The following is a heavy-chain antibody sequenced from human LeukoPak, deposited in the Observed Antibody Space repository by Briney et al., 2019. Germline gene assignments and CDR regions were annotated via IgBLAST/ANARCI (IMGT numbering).Heavy chain of an antibody. J-gene: IGHJ4*02. CDR3: ARDLTYYDSSGYFGY. Sequence: PGGSLRLSCAASGFTVSSNYMSWVRQAPGKGLEWVSVIYSGGSTYYADSVKGRFTISRDNSKNTPYLQMNSLRAEDTAVYYCARDLTYYDSSGYFGYWGQGTLVTVSS. CDR1: GFTVSSNY. V-gene: IGHV3-53*01. D-gene: IGHD3-22*01. CDR2: IYSGGST.